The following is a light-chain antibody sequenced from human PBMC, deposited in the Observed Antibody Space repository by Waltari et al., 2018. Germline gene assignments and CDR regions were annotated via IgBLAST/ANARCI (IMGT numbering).Light chain of an antibody. CDR1: QSVSSY. J-gene: IGKJ4*01. Sequence: EIVLTQSPATLPLSPGERATLSCRASQSVSSYLACYQQKPGQTPRLLIYDASNRTTGIPARFSGSGSGTDFTLTISSLEPEDFAVYYCQQRSNWPHLTFGGGTKVEIK. V-gene: IGKV3-11*01. CDR3: QQRSNWPHLT. CDR2: DAS.